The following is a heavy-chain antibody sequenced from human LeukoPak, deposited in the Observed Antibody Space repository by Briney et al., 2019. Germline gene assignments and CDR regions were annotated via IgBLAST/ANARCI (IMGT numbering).Heavy chain of an antibody. CDR2: IYYSGSI. D-gene: IGHD6-13*01. Sequence: SEPLSLTCTVSGGSISSYYWSWIRQPPGKGRQWIGYIYYSGSINYNPSLKSRVTISVDTSKHQFSLKLTAVTAADTAVYYCAFLIAAAGDYYFDYWGQGTLVTVSS. J-gene: IGHJ4*02. V-gene: IGHV4-59*01. CDR3: AFLIAAAGDYYFDY. CDR1: GGSISSYY.